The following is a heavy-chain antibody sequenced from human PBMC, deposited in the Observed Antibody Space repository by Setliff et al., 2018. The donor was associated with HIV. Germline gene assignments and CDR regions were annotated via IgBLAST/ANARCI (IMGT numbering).Heavy chain of an antibody. D-gene: IGHD6-13*01. CDR2: AYYGADR. V-gene: IGHV4-39*01. CDR3: ARWEQLVASYFDT. Sequence: SETLSLTCTVSGASIVTTSYYWGWVRQAPGKGLEWVGSAYYGADRYYSPSLKSRVSISVDTSKNQFSLSLRSVTAADTGTYYCARWEQLVASYFDTWGHGAQVTV. CDR1: GASIVTTSYY. J-gene: IGHJ4*01.